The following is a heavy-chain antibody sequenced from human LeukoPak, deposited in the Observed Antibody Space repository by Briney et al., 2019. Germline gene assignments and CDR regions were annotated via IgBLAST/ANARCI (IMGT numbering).Heavy chain of an antibody. V-gene: IGHV5-51*01. CDR3: ERVITLLRGVTTYNFDN. Sequence: PGESLKISCKGSGYIFTRSWIAWVRQMPGKGLEWMGIIYPDDSETTYSPSFQGQVTISADKSISTAFLQWSSLKASDTAIYYCERVITLLRGVTTYNFDNWGQGTLVTVSS. J-gene: IGHJ4*02. D-gene: IGHD3-10*01. CDR2: IYPDDSET. CDR1: GYIFTRSW.